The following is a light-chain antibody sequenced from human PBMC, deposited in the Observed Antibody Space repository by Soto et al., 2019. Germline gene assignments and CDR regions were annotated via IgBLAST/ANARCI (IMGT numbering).Light chain of an antibody. J-gene: IGKJ4*01. CDR2: GAS. Sequence: EIVLTQSPGTLSLSPGERATLSCRASQSVSSSYLAWYQQKPGQAPRLLIYGASSKATGIPDRFSGSGSGTDVTLTISRLDPEDCTVYYCQQYGRSPNTFGGGTKVEIK. CDR1: QSVSSSY. CDR3: QQYGRSPNT. V-gene: IGKV3-20*01.